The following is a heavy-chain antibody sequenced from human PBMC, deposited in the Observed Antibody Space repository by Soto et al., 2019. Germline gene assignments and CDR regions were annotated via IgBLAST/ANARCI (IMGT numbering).Heavy chain of an antibody. CDR1: GFTFSNAW. D-gene: IGHD6-13*01. CDR3: TPMYSCSSPTWFDP. Sequence: GALRVACTVYGFTFSNAWMSWVRQAPGKGLEWVGRIKSKTDCVTTDYAAPVKGRFTISRDDSKNTLYLQMNSLKTEDTAVYYCTPMYSCSSPTWFDPWGQGTLVTVYS. J-gene: IGHJ5*02. CDR2: IKSKTDCVTT. V-gene: IGHV3-15*01.